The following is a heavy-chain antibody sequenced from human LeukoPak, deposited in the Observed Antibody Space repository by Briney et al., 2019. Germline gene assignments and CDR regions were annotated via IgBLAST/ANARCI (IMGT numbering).Heavy chain of an antibody. J-gene: IGHJ4*02. V-gene: IGHV4-4*07. CDR1: GGSISSYY. D-gene: IGHD6-19*01. CDR3: ARVSSTGRYDY. CDR2: IYSSGST. Sequence: SETLSLTCTVSGGSISSYYWSWIRQPAGKGLEWIGRIYSSGSTNYNPPLKSRVTMSVDTSKNQFSLKLSSVTAADTAVYYCARVSSTGRYDYWGQGTLVTVSS.